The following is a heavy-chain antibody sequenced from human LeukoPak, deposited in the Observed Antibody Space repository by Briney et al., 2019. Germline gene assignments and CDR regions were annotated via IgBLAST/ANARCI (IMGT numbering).Heavy chain of an antibody. CDR2: ISYDGRNK. Sequence: GGSLRLSCAVSGFTFSSYGMHWVRQAPGKGLEWVGVISYDGRNKYYADSVKGRFTISRDNSKNTLYLQMNSLRAEDTAVYYCAKDRHAPGRYCSSVTCFPFDPWGQGTLVTVSS. CDR1: GFTFSSYG. CDR3: AKDRHAPGRYCSSVTCFPFDP. D-gene: IGHD2-2*01. J-gene: IGHJ5*02. V-gene: IGHV3-30*18.